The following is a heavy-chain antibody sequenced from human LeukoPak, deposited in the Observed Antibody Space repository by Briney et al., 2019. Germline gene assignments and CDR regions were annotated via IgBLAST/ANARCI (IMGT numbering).Heavy chain of an antibody. CDR1: GFTFDDYT. CDR2: ISWDGGST. Sequence: GGSLRLSCAASGFTFDDYTMHWVRQAPGQGLEWVSLISWDGGSTYYADSVKGRFTISRDNSKNSLYLQMNSLRTEDTAVYYCAKDYYGSGSYGGMVDYWGQGTLVTVSS. J-gene: IGHJ4*02. V-gene: IGHV3-43*01. D-gene: IGHD3-10*01. CDR3: AKDYYGSGSYGGMVDY.